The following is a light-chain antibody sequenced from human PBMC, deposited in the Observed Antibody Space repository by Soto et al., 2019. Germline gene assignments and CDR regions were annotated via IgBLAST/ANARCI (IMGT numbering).Light chain of an antibody. V-gene: IGLV3-21*02. CDR2: DDS. J-gene: IGLJ2*01. Sequence: SYELTQPPSVSVAPGQTARITCGGNTIGSKSVHWYQQKPGQAPVLVVYDDSDRPSGIPERFSGSNSGNTATLTISRVEAGDEADYYCQVWDSRSDHVVFGGGTQLTVL. CDR3: QVWDSRSDHVV. CDR1: TIGSKS.